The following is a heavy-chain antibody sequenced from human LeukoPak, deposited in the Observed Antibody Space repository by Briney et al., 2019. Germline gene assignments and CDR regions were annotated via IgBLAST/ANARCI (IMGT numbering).Heavy chain of an antibody. Sequence: PGGSLRLSCAASGFTFSIYGMHWVRQAPGKGLEWVAFIRYDGSNKYYADSVKGRFTISRDNSKNTLYLQMNSLRAEDTAVYYCAKDRLVPAARYIDYWGQGTLVTVSS. J-gene: IGHJ4*02. V-gene: IGHV3-30*02. CDR3: AKDRLVPAARYIDY. D-gene: IGHD2-2*01. CDR1: GFTFSIYG. CDR2: IRYDGSNK.